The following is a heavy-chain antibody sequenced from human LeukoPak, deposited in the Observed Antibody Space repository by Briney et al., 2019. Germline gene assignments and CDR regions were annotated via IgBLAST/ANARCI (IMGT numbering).Heavy chain of an antibody. Sequence: SETLSLTXTVSGGSISSYYWSWIRQPPGKGLEWIGYIYYSGSTNYNPSLKSRVTISVDTSKNQFSLKLSSVTAADTAVYYCARDRCSGGSCYSDYWGQGTLVTVSS. CDR1: GGSISSYY. CDR2: IYYSGST. CDR3: ARDRCSGGSCYSDY. D-gene: IGHD2-15*01. J-gene: IGHJ4*02. V-gene: IGHV4-59*01.